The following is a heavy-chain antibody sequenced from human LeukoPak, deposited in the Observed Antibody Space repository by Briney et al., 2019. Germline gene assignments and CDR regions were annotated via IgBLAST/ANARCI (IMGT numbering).Heavy chain of an antibody. CDR1: GGSISSGGYS. CDR3: AGHHPRNTVDF. CDR2: IYTSGST. Sequence: MPSQTLSLTCAVSGGSISSGGYSWSWIRQPAGKGLEWIGRIYTSGSTNYNPSLKSRVTISLDTSKNQFSLKLSSVTAADTAVYYCAGHHPRNTVDFWGQGTLVTVSS. J-gene: IGHJ4*02. D-gene: IGHD2/OR15-2a*01. V-gene: IGHV4-61*02.